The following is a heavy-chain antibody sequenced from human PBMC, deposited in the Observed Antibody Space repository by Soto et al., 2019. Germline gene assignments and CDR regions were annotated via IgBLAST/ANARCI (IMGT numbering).Heavy chain of an antibody. D-gene: IGHD2-2*01. V-gene: IGHV3-74*03. CDR3: AREAGYCSRTSCYRRAFDT. CDR1: GFTFSGHW. Sequence: EVQLVESGGDLVQPGGSLRLSCAASGFTFSGHWMHWVRQVPGKGLEWVSRINTDGATSTYADSVKGRFTISRDNAKNTLYVQMSALRAEDTALYYCAREAGYCSRTSCYRRAFDTWGQGTTVTVSS. CDR2: INTDGATS. J-gene: IGHJ3*02.